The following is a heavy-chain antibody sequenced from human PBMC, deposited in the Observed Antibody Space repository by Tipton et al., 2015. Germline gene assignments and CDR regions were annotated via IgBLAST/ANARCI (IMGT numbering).Heavy chain of an antibody. CDR2: INHSGST. Sequence: TLSLTCTVSGVSVSTYFWSWIRQPPGKGLEWIGEINHSGSTNYNPSLKSRVTISVDTSKNQFSLKLSSVTAADTAVYYCARGLDDFWSGDYWYFDLWGRGTLVTVSS. D-gene: IGHD3-3*01. V-gene: IGHV4-34*01. CDR1: GVSVSTYF. CDR3: ARGLDDFWSGDYWYFDL. J-gene: IGHJ2*01.